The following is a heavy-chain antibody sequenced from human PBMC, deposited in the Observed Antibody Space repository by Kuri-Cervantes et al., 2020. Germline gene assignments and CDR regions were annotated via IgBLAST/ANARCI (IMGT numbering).Heavy chain of an antibody. CDR1: GGSISSGGYY. CDR2: IYYSGST. Sequence: SETLSLTCTVSGGSISSGGYYWSWIRQHPGKGLEWIGYIYYSGSTYYNPSLKSRVTISVDTSKNQFSLKLSFVTAADTAVYYCARDGGEMVRGVIGWFDPWGQGTLVTVSS. D-gene: IGHD3-10*01. V-gene: IGHV4-31*03. J-gene: IGHJ5*02. CDR3: ARDGGEMVRGVIGWFDP.